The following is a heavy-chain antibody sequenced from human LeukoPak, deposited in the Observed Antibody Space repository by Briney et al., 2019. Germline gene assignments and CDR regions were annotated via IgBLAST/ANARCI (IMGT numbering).Heavy chain of an antibody. CDR3: ARIPYASENWFDP. V-gene: IGHV4-61*08. D-gene: IGHD3-10*01. J-gene: IGHJ5*02. CDR1: GYSISSGDY. CDR2: IYYSGST. Sequence: SETLSLTCAVSGYSISSGDYWGWIRQSPGKGLEWIGYIYYSGSTNYNPSLKSRITMSVDTSKNQFSLKLTSVTAADTAVYYCARIPYASENWFDPWGQGTLVTVSS.